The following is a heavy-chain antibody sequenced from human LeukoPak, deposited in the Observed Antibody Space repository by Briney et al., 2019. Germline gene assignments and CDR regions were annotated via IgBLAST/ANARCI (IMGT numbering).Heavy chain of an antibody. CDR3: ASSFRMTRRDGYNYGY. CDR2: IIPIFGTA. Sequence: ASVKVSCKASGGTFSSYAISWVRQAPGQGLEWMGRIIPIFGTANYAQKFQGRVTITTDESTSTAYMELSSLRSEDTAVYYCASSFRMTRRDGYNYGYWGQGTLVTVSP. V-gene: IGHV1-69*05. D-gene: IGHD5-24*01. J-gene: IGHJ4*02. CDR1: GGTFSSYA.